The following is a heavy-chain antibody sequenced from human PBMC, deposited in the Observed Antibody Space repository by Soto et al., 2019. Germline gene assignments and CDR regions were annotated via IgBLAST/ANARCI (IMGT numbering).Heavy chain of an antibody. J-gene: IGHJ5*02. CDR2: MDYSGST. V-gene: IGHV4-39*01. D-gene: IGHD3-10*01. CDR3: ARRTPLYASDISRFDP. CDR1: GGSIITGRYH. Sequence: PSETLSLTCTVSGGSIITGRYHWSWIRQPPGKGLEWMGTMDYSGSTNYNPSLKSRVTISVDTSKNQFSLKLTSVTAADTAVYYCARRTPLYASDISRFDPWGQGALVTVSS.